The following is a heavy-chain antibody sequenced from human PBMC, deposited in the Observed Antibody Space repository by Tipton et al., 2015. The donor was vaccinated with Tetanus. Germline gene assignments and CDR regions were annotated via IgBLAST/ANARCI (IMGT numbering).Heavy chain of an antibody. CDR1: GASLSGHF. V-gene: IGHV4-34*01. J-gene: IGHJ5*02. CDR3: ARDQGGGRVVRLNWFDP. Sequence: TLSLTCAVSGASLSGHFWSWVRQPPGKGLEWIGEITPRGSSSYNPSLKSRVTISGDTSKNHFSLNLTSVTAADTAVYYCARDQGGGRVVRLNWFDPWGHGTLVTVSS. CDR2: ITPRGSS. D-gene: IGHD6-6*01.